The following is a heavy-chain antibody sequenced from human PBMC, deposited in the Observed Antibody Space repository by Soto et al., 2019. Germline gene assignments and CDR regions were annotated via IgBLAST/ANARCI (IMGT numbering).Heavy chain of an antibody. D-gene: IGHD6-19*01. V-gene: IGHV3-30-3*01. CDR2: ISYDGSNK. Sequence: PGGSLRVSGAASGFTFSSYAMHWVRQAPGKGLEWVAVISYDGSNKYYADSVKGRFTISRDNSKNTLYLQMNSLRAEDTAVYYCTVAGQFDYWGQGTLVTVSS. CDR3: TVAGQFDY. J-gene: IGHJ4*02. CDR1: GFTFSSYA.